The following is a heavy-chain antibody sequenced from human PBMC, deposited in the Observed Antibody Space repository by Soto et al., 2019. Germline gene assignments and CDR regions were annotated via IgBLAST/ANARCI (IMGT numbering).Heavy chain of an antibody. CDR1: GYSFTTYW. CDR3: PRREQSGYNSYGMDV. Sequence: PGESLKISCKGSGYSFTTYWIGWVRQMPGKGLEWMGIIYPGDSDTRYSPSFQGQVTISADKSISTAYLQWSSLKASDSAMYYCPRREQSGYNSYGMDVWGQGTTVTVSS. J-gene: IGHJ6*02. D-gene: IGHD3-22*01. V-gene: IGHV5-51*01. CDR2: IYPGDSDT.